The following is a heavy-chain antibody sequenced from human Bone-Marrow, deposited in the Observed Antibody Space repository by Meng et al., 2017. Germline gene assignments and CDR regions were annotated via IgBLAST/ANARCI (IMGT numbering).Heavy chain of an antibody. J-gene: IGHJ4*02. V-gene: IGHV3-73*01. CDR2: IGSTRKNYAT. D-gene: IGHD6-6*01. Sequence: KISGVVSGVTISGSDIHWVRQASGKGLEWVGRIGSTRKNYATAYAASMRGKFTISRDNSKNTLYLQMNSLRAEDTAVYYCARETSSSGGFDYWGQGTLVTVSS. CDR1: GVTISGSD. CDR3: ARETSSSGGFDY.